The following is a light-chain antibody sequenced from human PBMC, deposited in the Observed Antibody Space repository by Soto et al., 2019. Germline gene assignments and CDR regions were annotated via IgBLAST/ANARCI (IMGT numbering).Light chain of an antibody. CDR1: QDIANS. CDR3: QQYENLPPT. J-gene: IGKJ5*01. CDR2: DAS. Sequence: DIQMTQSPSSLSASIGDRVILTCQASQDIANSLNWYQHKPGKAPKLLIYDASNLERRVTARFSGSGSGTDFSFNISSLHPEDIATYYCQQYENLPPTFGQGTRLEIK. V-gene: IGKV1-33*01.